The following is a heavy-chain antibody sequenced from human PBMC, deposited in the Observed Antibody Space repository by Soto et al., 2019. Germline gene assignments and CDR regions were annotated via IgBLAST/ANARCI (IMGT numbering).Heavy chain of an antibody. V-gene: IGHV4-34*01. CDR1: GGSFSGYY. CDR3: ARGQGGDDAFDI. J-gene: IGHJ3*02. D-gene: IGHD7-27*01. CDR2: INHSGST. Sequence: SETLSLTCAVYGGSFSGYYWSWIRQPPGKGLEWIGEINHSGSTNYNPSLKSRVTISVDTSKNQFSLKLSSVTAADTAVYYRARGQGGDDAFDIWGQGTMVTVSS.